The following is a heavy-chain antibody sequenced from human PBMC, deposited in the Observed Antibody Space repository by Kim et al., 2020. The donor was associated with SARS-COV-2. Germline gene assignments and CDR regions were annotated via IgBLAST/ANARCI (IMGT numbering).Heavy chain of an antibody. J-gene: IGHJ4*02. CDR1: VGTFSSYA. CDR3: ATEYTTGTSKCDY. CDR2: IIPILGIA. Sequence: SVKVSCKASVGTFSSYAISWVRQAPGQGLEWMGRIIPILGIANYAQKPQGRVTITADKSTSTAYMELSSLRSEDTAVYYCATEYTTGTSKCDYWGQGTL. D-gene: IGHD1-1*01. V-gene: IGHV1-69*04.